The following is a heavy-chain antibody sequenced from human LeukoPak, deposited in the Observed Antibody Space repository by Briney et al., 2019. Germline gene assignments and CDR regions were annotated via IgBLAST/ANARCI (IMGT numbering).Heavy chain of an antibody. D-gene: IGHD6-13*01. CDR2: IYHTGSN. J-gene: IGHJ3*02. V-gene: IGHV4-59*08. Sequence: SETLSLTCLVSSGSVSSYYWTWIRQPPGKGLEWIGYIYHTGSNNYSPSLKSRVTMYVDTSKNQLSLKLCSVIAADTAMYYCARARYTNSWYAVDIWGQGTMVTVSS. CDR1: SGSVSSYY. CDR3: ARARYTNSWYAVDI.